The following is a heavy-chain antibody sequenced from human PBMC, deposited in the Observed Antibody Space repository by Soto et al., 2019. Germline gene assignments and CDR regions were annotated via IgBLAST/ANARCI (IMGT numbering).Heavy chain of an antibody. J-gene: IGHJ4*02. V-gene: IGHV3-66*01. CDR1: GFTVSSNY. CDR3: AREVLFTVAVY. Sequence: GGSLRLSCAVSGFTVSSNYMSWVRQAPGKGLEWVSVIYSDGSTYYADSVKGRFTISRDNSKNTLHLQMNSLRAEDTAVYYCAREVLFTVAVYWGQGTLVTVSS. D-gene: IGHD3-10*02. CDR2: IYSDGST.